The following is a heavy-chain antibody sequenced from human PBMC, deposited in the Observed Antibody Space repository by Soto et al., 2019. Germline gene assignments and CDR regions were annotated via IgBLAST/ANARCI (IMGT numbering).Heavy chain of an antibody. Sequence: PGESLKISCAASGFTFSSYWMSWVRQAPGKGLEWVSAIRGSGGEKYYADSVKGRFTISRDNSKNTLYVQMNSLRAEDTAVYYCTKNALQGSVAGPNWYDPWGQGTLVTVSS. J-gene: IGHJ5*02. V-gene: IGHV3-23*01. CDR1: GFTFSSYW. CDR2: IRGSGGEK. CDR3: TKNALQGSVAGPNWYDP. D-gene: IGHD6-19*01.